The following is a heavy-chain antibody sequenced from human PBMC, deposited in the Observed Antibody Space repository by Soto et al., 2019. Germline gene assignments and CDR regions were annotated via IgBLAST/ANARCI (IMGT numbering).Heavy chain of an antibody. Sequence: EVQLVESGGDLVQRGGSLRLSCAASGFPFSSYWMHWVRHTPGKGLDWVARISGDGVTTYYAASVTGRFTVSRDNAKNTLSLQTSGLRAEDTAVYYCAREYYGLLTGYYTDYWGQGTLVSVSS. CDR1: GFPFSSYW. D-gene: IGHD3-9*01. V-gene: IGHV3-74*01. CDR2: ISGDGVTT. J-gene: IGHJ4*02. CDR3: AREYYGLLTGYYTDY.